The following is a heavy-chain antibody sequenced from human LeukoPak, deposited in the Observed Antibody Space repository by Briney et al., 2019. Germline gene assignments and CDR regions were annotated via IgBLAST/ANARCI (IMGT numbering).Heavy chain of an antibody. CDR3: ARLSRILFDY. CDR2: ISGSGGST. J-gene: IGHJ4*02. D-gene: IGHD5/OR15-5a*01. Sequence: PGGSLRLSCAASGFTFSSYAMSWVRQAPGKGLEWVSAISGSGGSTYYADSVKGRFTISRDNSKDTLYLQMNSLRAEDTAVYYCARLSRILFDYWGQGTLVTVSS. CDR1: GFTFSSYA. V-gene: IGHV3-23*01.